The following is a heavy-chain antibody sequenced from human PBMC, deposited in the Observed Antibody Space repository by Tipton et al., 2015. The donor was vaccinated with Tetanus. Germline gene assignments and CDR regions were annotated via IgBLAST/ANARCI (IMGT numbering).Heavy chain of an antibody. CDR2: INHSGST. D-gene: IGHD4-17*01. J-gene: IGHJ5*02. CDR1: GGSFSGYY. Sequence: TLSLTCAVYGGSFSGYYWSWIRQPPGKGLEWIGEINHSGSTNYNPSLKSRVTISVDTSKNQFSLKLSSVTAADTAVYYCARDSHTVTTFWLDPWGLGTLVTVSS. V-gene: IGHV4-34*01. CDR3: ARDSHTVTTFWLDP.